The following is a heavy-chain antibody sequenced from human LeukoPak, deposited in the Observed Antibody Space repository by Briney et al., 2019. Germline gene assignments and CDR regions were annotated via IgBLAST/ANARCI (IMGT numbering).Heavy chain of an antibody. V-gene: IGHV4-61*02. Sequence: SQTLSLTCTVSGGSINNGSYYWSWIRQPAGKGLEWIGRIYTSGSTNYNPSLKSRVTISVDTSKNQFSLKLSSVTAADTAVYYCATRRWELPHFDYWGQGTLVTVSS. J-gene: IGHJ4*02. CDR1: GGSINNGSYY. CDR3: ATRRWELPHFDY. D-gene: IGHD1-7*01. CDR2: IYTSGST.